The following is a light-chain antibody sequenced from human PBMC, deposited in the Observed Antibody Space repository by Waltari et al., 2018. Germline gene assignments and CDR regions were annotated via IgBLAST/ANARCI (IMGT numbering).Light chain of an antibody. CDR2: AAS. CDR3: QQYNNWPPMYT. Sequence: EIVMTTSPATLSVSPGARVTLSCRASQSVSSNLAWYQQKPGQAPRVLIYAASTRATGIPARFSGSGSGTEFTLTISSLQSEDFAVYYCQQYNNWPPMYTFGQGTKLEIK. CDR1: QSVSSN. J-gene: IGKJ2*01. V-gene: IGKV3-15*01.